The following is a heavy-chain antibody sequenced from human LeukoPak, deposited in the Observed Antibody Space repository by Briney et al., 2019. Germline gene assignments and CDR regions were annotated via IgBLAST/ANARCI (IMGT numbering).Heavy chain of an antibody. CDR3: AKDRLYDSSGYYFDY. CDR1: GFTFSSYW. V-gene: IGHV3-74*01. CDR2: INSDGSST. J-gene: IGHJ4*02. Sequence: PGGSLRLSCAASGFTFSSYWMHWVRQAPGKGLLWVSRINSDGSSTSYADSVKGRFTISRDNAKNTLYLQMNSLRAEDTAVYYCAKDRLYDSSGYYFDYWGQGTLVTVSS. D-gene: IGHD3-22*01.